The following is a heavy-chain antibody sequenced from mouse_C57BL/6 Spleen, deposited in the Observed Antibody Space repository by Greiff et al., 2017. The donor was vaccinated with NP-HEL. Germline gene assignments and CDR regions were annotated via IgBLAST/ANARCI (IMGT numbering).Heavy chain of an antibody. CDR2: IYPCSGST. CDR3: ARSGYGSSYGGY. CDR1: GYTFTSYW. D-gene: IGHD1-1*01. J-gene: IGHJ2*01. Sequence: VQLQQPGAELVKPGSSVKLSCKASGYTFTSYWITWVKQRPGQVLEWIGDIYPCSGSTNYNEKFKNKATLTVDTSSSTAYMQLSSLTSEDSAVYYCARSGYGSSYGGYWGQGTTLTVSS. V-gene: IGHV1-55*01.